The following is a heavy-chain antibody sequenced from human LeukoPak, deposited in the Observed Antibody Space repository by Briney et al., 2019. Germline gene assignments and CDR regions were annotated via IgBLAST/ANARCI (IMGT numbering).Heavy chain of an antibody. V-gene: IGHV3-53*01. CDR1: GFTVSSNY. J-gene: IGHJ5*02. CDR2: IYSGGST. CDR3: ARGLGYCSGGSCYHIWFDP. D-gene: IGHD2-15*01. Sequence: GGSLRLSCAASGFTVSSNYMSWVRQAPGKGLEWVSVIYSGGSTYYADSVKGRFTISRDNSKNTLYLQMNSLRAEDTAVYYCARGLGYCSGGSCYHIWFDPWGQGTLVTVSS.